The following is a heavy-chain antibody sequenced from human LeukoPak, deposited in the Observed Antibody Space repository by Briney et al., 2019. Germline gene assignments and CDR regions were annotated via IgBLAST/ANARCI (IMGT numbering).Heavy chain of an antibody. CDR3: ARLAAAGDYYYYYYMDV. J-gene: IGHJ6*03. V-gene: IGHV4-4*09. Sequence: SETLSPTCTVSGGSISSYYWSWIRQPPGKGLEWVGYIYTSGSTNYNPSLKSRVTISVDTSKNQFSLKLSSVTAADTAVYYCARLAAAGDYYYYYYMDVWGKGATVTVSS. CDR1: GGSISSYY. D-gene: IGHD6-13*01. CDR2: IYTSGST.